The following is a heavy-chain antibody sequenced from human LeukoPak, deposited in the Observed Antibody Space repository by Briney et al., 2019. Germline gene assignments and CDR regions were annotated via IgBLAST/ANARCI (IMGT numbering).Heavy chain of an antibody. D-gene: IGHD3-3*01. CDR2: ILPIFGTA. CDR1: GGTSSSYA. V-gene: IGHV1-69*01. J-gene: IGHJ6*03. Sequence: SVKVSCKASGGTSSSYAISWVRQPDGQGREWMGGILPIFGTANYAQKFQGRVTITADESTSTAYMELSSLRSEDTAVYYCASVYDFWSGYYPTPYYYYYMDVWGKGTTVTVSS. CDR3: ASVYDFWSGYYPTPYYYYYMDV.